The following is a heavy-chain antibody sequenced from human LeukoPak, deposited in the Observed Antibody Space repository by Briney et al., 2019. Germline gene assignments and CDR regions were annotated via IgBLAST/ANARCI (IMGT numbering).Heavy chain of an antibody. Sequence: GGPLRLSCAASGFTFSSYVMHWVRQAPGKRLEWVSVIWYDGSNKYYADSVKGRFTISRDNSKNTLYLQMNSLRAEDTAVYYCARERGYCSGGSCYGWFDPWGQGTLVTVSS. CDR3: ARERGYCSGGSCYGWFDP. J-gene: IGHJ5*02. CDR1: GFTFSSYV. V-gene: IGHV3-33*01. D-gene: IGHD2-15*01. CDR2: IWYDGSNK.